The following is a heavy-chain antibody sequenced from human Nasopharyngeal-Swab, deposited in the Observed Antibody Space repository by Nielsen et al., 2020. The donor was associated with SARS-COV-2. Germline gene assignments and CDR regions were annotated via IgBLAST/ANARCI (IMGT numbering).Heavy chain of an antibody. Sequence: GESLKISCAASGFTFSSYGMHWVRQAPGKGLEWGAVISYDGSNKYYADSVKGRFTISRDNSKNTLYLQMNSLRAEDTAVYYCAKDLYERATIPHYYMDVWGKGTTVTVSS. CDR3: AKDLYERATIPHYYMDV. V-gene: IGHV3-30*18. CDR1: GFTFSSYG. CDR2: ISYDGSNK. J-gene: IGHJ6*03. D-gene: IGHD5-24*01.